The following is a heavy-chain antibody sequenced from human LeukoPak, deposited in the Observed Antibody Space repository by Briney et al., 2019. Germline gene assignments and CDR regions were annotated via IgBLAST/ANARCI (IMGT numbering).Heavy chain of an antibody. CDR3: ARLTYYYDSSPIDY. D-gene: IGHD3-22*01. CDR2: IYYSGSA. V-gene: IGHV4-31*03. Sequence: SETLSLTCTVPGGSISSGGHYWSWIRQLPGKGLEWIGYIYYSGSAYCNPSLKSRVTMSLDTSKNQFSLKLSSVTAADTAVYYCARLTYYYDSSPIDYWGQGTLVT. J-gene: IGHJ4*02. CDR1: GGSISSGGHY.